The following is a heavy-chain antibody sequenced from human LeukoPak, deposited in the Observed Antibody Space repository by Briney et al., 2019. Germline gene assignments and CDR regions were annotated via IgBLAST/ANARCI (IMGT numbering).Heavy chain of an antibody. D-gene: IGHD2-2*01. Sequence: SETLSLTCTVSGGSISSRRYYWGWIRQPPGQGLEWIGSIYNSGIMYYDPSLKSRVTISVDTSKNQFSLKLSSVTAADTAGYYCARGAIVVVPAAWGVWGKGTTVTVSS. CDR2: IYNSGIM. J-gene: IGHJ6*04. CDR1: GGSISSRRYY. V-gene: IGHV4-39*07. CDR3: ARGAIVVVPAAWGV.